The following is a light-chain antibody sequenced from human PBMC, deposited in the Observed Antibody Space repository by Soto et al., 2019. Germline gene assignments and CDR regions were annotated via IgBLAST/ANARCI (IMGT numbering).Light chain of an antibody. J-gene: IGKJ4*01. CDR1: QSVSSNY. CDR3: QQYGCSPRVT. V-gene: IGKV3-20*01. Sequence: EIVLTQSPGTLSLSPGERATLSCRASQSVSSNYLAWYQQKPGQAPRLLIYGASSRATGIPDRFSGSGSGTDFTHTISRLEPEDFAVYYCQQYGCSPRVTFGGGTKVEIK. CDR2: GAS.